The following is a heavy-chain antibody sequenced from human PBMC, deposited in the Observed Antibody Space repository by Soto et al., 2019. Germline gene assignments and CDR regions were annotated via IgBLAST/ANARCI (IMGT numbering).Heavy chain of an antibody. CDR3: APKGSSSHGGYFAY. V-gene: IGHV3-33*01. Sequence: QVQLVESGGGVVQPGRSLRLSCAASGFTFSTYGMHWVRQAPGKGLEWVAVIWYDGSSKYYAESVKGRFTISRDNSKNTLYLQMNSLRAEDTAVYYCAPKGSSSHGGYFAYWGQGTLVTVSS. J-gene: IGHJ4*02. D-gene: IGHD6-13*01. CDR2: IWYDGSSK. CDR1: GFTFSTYG.